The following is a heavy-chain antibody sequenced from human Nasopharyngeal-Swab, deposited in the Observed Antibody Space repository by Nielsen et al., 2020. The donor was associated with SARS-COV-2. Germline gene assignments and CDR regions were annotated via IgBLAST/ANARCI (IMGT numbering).Heavy chain of an antibody. CDR3: ARGDTYYDLPQWFDP. V-gene: IGHV4-34*01. J-gene: IGHJ5*02. CDR2: IYYSGST. D-gene: IGHD3-16*01. Sequence: SETLSLTCAVYGGSFSGYYWGWIRQPPGKGLEWIGSIYYSGSTYYNPSLKSRVTISVDTSKNQFSLKLSSVTAADTAVYYCARGDTYYDLPQWFDPWGQGTLVTVSP. CDR1: GGSFSGYY.